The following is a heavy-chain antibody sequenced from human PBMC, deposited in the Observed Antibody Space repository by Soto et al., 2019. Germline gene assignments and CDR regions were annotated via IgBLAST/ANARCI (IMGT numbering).Heavy chain of an antibody. V-gene: IGHV3-33*01. CDR2: IWYDGSNK. J-gene: IGHJ3*02. CDR1: GFTFSSYG. Sequence: QVQLVESGGGVVQPGRSLRLSCAASGFTFSSYGMHWVRQAPGKGLEWVAVIWYDGSNKYYADSVKGRFTISRDNSKNTLYLQMNSLRAEDTAVYYCAREAASSALRRGAFDIWGQGTMVTVSS. CDR3: AREAASSALRRGAFDI. D-gene: IGHD6-19*01.